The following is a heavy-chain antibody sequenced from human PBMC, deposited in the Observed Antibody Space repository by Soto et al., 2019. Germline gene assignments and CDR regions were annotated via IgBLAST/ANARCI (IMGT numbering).Heavy chain of an antibody. V-gene: IGHV1-3*05. J-gene: IGHJ4*02. CDR3: ARGNVRGGCLDY. D-gene: IGHD3-10*01. CDR1: GYTFSTYA. CDR2: FNGGNGNI. Sequence: QVQLVQSGAEERKPGASVKVSCKASGYTFSTYAMHWVRRAPGQSLEWMGWFNGGNGNIKYSQKFEGRVTITTDTAGSTAYMELNMLRSEDTAVYYCARGNVRGGCLDYWGQGTLVSVSS.